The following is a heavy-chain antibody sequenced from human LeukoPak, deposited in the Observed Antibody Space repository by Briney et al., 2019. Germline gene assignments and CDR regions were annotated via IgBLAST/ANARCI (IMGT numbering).Heavy chain of an antibody. CDR3: ARDGVGSGSTYYYYGMDV. CDR1: GFTVSSNY. J-gene: IGHJ6*02. V-gene: IGHV3-66*01. D-gene: IGHD3-10*01. Sequence: GSLRLSCAASGFTVSSNYMSWVRQAPGKGLEWVSVIYSGGSTYYADSVKGRFTISRDNSKNTLYLQMNSLRAEDTAVYYCARDGVGSGSTYYYYGMDVWGQGTTVTVSS. CDR2: IYSGGST.